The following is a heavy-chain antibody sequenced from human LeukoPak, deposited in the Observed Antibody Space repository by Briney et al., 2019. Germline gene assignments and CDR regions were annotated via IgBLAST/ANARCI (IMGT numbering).Heavy chain of an antibody. CDR3: ARGYLSSTRTDYFDY. V-gene: IGHV3-30*04. J-gene: IGHJ4*02. Sequence: PGGSLRLSCAASGFTSSAIHWVRQSPGKGLEWLAIISFDGAYRYYADSVKGRFTISRDISKNTFYLQMNSLRAEDTAVYYCARGYLSSTRTDYFDYWGQGTLVTVSS. CDR2: ISFDGAYR. D-gene: IGHD6-13*01. CDR1: GFTSSA.